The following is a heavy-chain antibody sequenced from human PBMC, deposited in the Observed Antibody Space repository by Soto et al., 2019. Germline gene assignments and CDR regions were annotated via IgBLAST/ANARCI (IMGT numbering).Heavy chain of an antibody. CDR1: GFTFSSYA. V-gene: IGHV3-23*01. J-gene: IGHJ4*02. CDR2: ISGSGGST. D-gene: IGHD3-10*01. Sequence: GGSLRLSCAASGFTFSSYAMSWVRQAPGKGLEWVSAISGSGGSTYYADSVKGRFTISRDNSKNTLYLQMNSLRAEDTAVYYCAKDLTMVRGVIPSQWDYWGQGTLVTVSS. CDR3: AKDLTMVRGVIPSQWDY.